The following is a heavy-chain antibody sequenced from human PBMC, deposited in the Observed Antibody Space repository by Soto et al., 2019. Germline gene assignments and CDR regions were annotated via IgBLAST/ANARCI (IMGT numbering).Heavy chain of an antibody. Sequence: SQTLSLTCAISGDSVSTNSATWDWIRQSPSRGLEWLGRTYYRSEWEYDYAASVKGRIKINPDTSKNQVSLHLDSVTPDDTAVYYCARLIGNSWLDSWGQGTLVTVSS. D-gene: IGHD2-8*01. J-gene: IGHJ5*01. CDR2: TYYRSEWEY. CDR1: GDSVSTNSAT. V-gene: IGHV6-1*01. CDR3: ARLIGNSWLDS.